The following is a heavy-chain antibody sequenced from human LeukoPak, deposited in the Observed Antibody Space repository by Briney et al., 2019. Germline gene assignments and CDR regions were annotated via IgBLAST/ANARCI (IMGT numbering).Heavy chain of an antibody. Sequence: AGGSLRLSCAASGFTFSSYEMNWVRQAPGKGLEWVSYIGSSGRTIYHADSVKGRFTISRDNAKNSLYLQMNYLRPGDTAVYYCAKASHPGRTEFDSWGQGTLVIVSS. CDR3: AKASHPGRTEFDS. CDR2: IGSSGRTI. V-gene: IGHV3-48*03. CDR1: GFTFSSYE. J-gene: IGHJ4*02.